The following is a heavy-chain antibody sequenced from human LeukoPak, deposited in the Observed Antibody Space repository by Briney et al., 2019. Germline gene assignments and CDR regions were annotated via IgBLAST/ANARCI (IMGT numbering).Heavy chain of an antibody. Sequence: SQTLSLTCAVSGGSISSGGYSWSWIRQPPGKGLEWIGYIYYSGSTYYNPSLKSRVTISVDTSKNQFSLKLSSVTAADTAVYYSATTTIRLGYWGQGTLVTVSS. D-gene: IGHD1-26*01. CDR1: GGSISSGGYS. J-gene: IGHJ4*02. V-gene: IGHV4-30-4*07. CDR2: IYYSGST. CDR3: ATTTIRLGY.